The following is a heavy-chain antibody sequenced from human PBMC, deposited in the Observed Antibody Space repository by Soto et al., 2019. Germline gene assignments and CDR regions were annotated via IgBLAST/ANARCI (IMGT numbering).Heavy chain of an antibody. CDR3: SRSGDNYNFLDY. Sequence: GGYLRLSCAASGFTVSDYYMSWIRQAPGKGLEWLSYSSNSGTYTRYADSVKGRFSISRDNAKNSLYLQINSLRGEDTATYYCSRSGDNYNFLDYWGQGTPGTGSS. J-gene: IGHJ4*02. D-gene: IGHD3-3*01. CDR1: GFTVSDYY. CDR2: SSNSGTYT. V-gene: IGHV3-11*06.